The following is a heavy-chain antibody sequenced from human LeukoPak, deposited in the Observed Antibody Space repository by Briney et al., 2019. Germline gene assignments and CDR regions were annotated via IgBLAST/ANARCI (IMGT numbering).Heavy chain of an antibody. CDR1: GGSISSYY. Sequence: SETLSLTCTVSGGSISSYYWSWIRQPPGKGLEWIGYIYYSGSTNYNPSLKSRVTISVDTSKNQFSLKLSSVTVADTAVYYCARVPQNGDPDYWGQGTLVTVSS. J-gene: IGHJ4*02. CDR3: ARVPQNGDPDY. V-gene: IGHV4-59*01. CDR2: IYYSGST. D-gene: IGHD2-21*02.